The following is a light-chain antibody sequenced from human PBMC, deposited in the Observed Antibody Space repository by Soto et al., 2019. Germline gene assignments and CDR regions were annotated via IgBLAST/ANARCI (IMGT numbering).Light chain of an antibody. CDR2: DVS. J-gene: IGLJ1*01. CDR1: SSDVGGYNY. CDR3: SSYTSSSTPV. Sequence: QSALTQPASVSGSPGQSITISCTGSSSDVGGYNYVSWYQQHPGKAPKLMIYDVSNRPSGVSNRFSGSKSGNTASLTIAGLQAEDEADYHCSSYTSSSTPVFGTGTKVTVL. V-gene: IGLV2-14*01.